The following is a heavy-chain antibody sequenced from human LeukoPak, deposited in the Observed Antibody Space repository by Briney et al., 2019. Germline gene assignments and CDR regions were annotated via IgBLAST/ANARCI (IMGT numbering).Heavy chain of an antibody. D-gene: IGHD6-13*01. CDR3: ARGHSSSCYYD. CDR2: INHSGST. Sequence: SETLSLTCAVYGGSISHYYWSWIRQSPGKGLECIGEINHSGSTNYNPSLKSRVTISVDTSKNQISLELSSVTAADTAVYYCARGHSSSCYYDWGQGTLVTVSS. V-gene: IGHV4-34*01. J-gene: IGHJ4*02. CDR1: GGSISHYY.